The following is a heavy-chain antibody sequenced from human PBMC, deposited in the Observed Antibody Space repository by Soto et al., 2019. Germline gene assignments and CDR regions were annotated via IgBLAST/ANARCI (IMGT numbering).Heavy chain of an antibody. CDR2: ITSDGSIK. Sequence: QVQLVESGGGVVQPGRSLSLSCAASGFSFSRYAMKWVRQAPGKGLEWVAVITSDGSIKYYADSVNGRYTISRDNSNNTLFLQLNSLRAEDTAVYYCARDRLFESHTYNYNYDMDVWGQGTTVTVSS. V-gene: IGHV3-30-3*01. D-gene: IGHD2-2*02. CDR1: GFSFSRYA. J-gene: IGHJ6*02. CDR3: ARDRLFESHTYNYNYDMDV.